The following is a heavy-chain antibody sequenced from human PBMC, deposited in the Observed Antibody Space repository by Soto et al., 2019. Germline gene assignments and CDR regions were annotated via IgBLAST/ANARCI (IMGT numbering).Heavy chain of an antibody. D-gene: IGHD4-17*01. V-gene: IGHV4-34*01. CDR1: GGSFSGYY. Sequence: SETLSLTCAVYGGSFSGYYWTWIRQPPGTGLEWIGEINHSGSTNYNPSLKSRVTISVDTSKNQFSLKLTSVTAADTAVYYCARDDRDYGINNWFDPWGQGTLVTVSS. CDR3: ARDDRDYGINNWFDP. CDR2: INHSGST. J-gene: IGHJ5*02.